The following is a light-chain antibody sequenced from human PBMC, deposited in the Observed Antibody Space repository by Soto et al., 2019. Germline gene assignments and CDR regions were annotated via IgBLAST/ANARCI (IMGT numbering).Light chain of an antibody. CDR3: QTWSTDIRV. CDR2: LNSDGSH. V-gene: IGLV4-69*01. CDR1: RGHNSYA. J-gene: IGLJ3*02. Sequence: QLVLTQPPSASASLGASVKLTCTLSRGHNSYAIAWHQQQPEKGPRYLMKLNSDGSHSKGDGIPDRFSGSSSGAERYLTISSLQSEDEADSYCQTWSTDIRVFGGGTKLTVL.